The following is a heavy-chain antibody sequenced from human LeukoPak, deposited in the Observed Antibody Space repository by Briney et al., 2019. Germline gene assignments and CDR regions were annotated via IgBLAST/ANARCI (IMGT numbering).Heavy chain of an antibody. CDR3: AKDMHSSSWYCSEGCGVFAFDI. CDR1: GFTFSSYG. V-gene: IGHV3-23*01. CDR2: ISGSGGST. D-gene: IGHD6-13*01. Sequence: GGSLRLSCAASGFTFSSYGMSWVRQAPGKGLEWVSAISGSGGSTYYADSVKGRFTISRDNSKNTLYLQMNSLRAEDTAVYYCAKDMHSSSWYCSEGCGVFAFDIWGQGTMVTVTS. J-gene: IGHJ3*02.